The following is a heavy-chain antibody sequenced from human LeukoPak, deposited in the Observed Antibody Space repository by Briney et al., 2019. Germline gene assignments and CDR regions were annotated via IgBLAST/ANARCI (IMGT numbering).Heavy chain of an antibody. V-gene: IGHV3-23*01. D-gene: IGHD2-15*01. CDR3: ARGTLEHCSGASCYPLDS. J-gene: IGHJ5*01. CDR1: GFTFSNYA. Sequence: GGSLRLSCAASGFTFSNYAMSWVRQTPGKGLECVSVVTGSGGDTYYTGSVNGRFTISRDNSKNTLYLQMNSLRAEGTAVYYCARGTLEHCSGASCYPLDSWGQGTLVTVSS. CDR2: VTGSGGDT.